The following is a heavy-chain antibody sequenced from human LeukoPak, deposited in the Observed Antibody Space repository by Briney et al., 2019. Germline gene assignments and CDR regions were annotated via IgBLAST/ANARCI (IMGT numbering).Heavy chain of an antibody. Sequence: GGSLRLSCAASGFTFSIYVMNCVRQAPGKGLEWVSGISGSDGSTYYADSVKGRFTISRDNSKNTLYLQMNSLRAEDTAVYYCVKDDYGSFDYWGQGTQVTVSS. D-gene: IGHD3-3*01. CDR3: VKDDYGSFDY. J-gene: IGHJ4*02. CDR1: GFTFSIYV. CDR2: ISGSDGST. V-gene: IGHV3-23*01.